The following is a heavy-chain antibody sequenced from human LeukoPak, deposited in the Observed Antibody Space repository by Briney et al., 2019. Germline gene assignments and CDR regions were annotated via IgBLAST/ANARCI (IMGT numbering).Heavy chain of an antibody. J-gene: IGHJ4*02. Sequence: ASVKVSCKASGYTFTGYYMHWVRQAPGQGLEWMGWINPNSGGTNYAQKFQGRVTMTRDTSISTAYMELSRLRSDDTAVYYCARVRVPAAWYFDYWGQGTLVTVSS. CDR2: INPNSGGT. D-gene: IGHD2-2*01. CDR1: GYTFTGYY. V-gene: IGHV1-2*02. CDR3: ARVRVPAAWYFDY.